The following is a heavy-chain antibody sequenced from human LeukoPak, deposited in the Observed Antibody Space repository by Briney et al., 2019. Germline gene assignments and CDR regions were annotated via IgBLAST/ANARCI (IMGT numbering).Heavy chain of an antibody. CDR2: INPGGGGT. J-gene: IGHJ4*02. V-gene: IGHV1-46*01. CDR1: GYTFTSYY. CDR3: ARGYYAGFDY. Sequence: GASVKVSCKASGYTFTSYYMHWVRQAPGQGLEWMGIINPGGGGTSYAQKFQGRVTMTRDTSTSTVYMELSSLRSEDTAVFHCARGYYAGFDYWGQGTLVTVSS. D-gene: IGHD3-10*01.